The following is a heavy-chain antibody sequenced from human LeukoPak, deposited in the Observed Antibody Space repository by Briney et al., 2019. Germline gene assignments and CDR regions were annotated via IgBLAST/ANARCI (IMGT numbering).Heavy chain of an antibody. V-gene: IGHV1-2*02. D-gene: IGHD1-26*01. Sequence: GSVTVSCTASGYTFTAYYMHWVGQAPGQGLEWMGWINSNRGGTNYAQKFQGRVTMTRDTSISTVYMELSRLRSDDTAVYYCARDLIVGAKTLDYWGQGTLVTVSS. CDR1: GYTFTAYY. CDR3: ARDLIVGAKTLDY. CDR2: INSNRGGT. J-gene: IGHJ4*02.